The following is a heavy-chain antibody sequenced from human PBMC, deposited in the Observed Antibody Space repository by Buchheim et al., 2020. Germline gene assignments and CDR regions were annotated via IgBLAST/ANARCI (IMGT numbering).Heavy chain of an antibody. Sequence: QVQLQESGPGLVKPSQTLSLTCTVSGGSISSGDYYWSWIRQPPGKGLEWIGYIYYSGSTYYNPSLKSRVTISVDTSNNQFSLKLSAVTAADAAVYYCAREVYDFWSGAKNWFDPWGQGTL. CDR1: GGSISSGDYY. CDR2: IYYSGST. V-gene: IGHV4-30-4*01. D-gene: IGHD3-3*01. CDR3: AREVYDFWSGAKNWFDP. J-gene: IGHJ5*02.